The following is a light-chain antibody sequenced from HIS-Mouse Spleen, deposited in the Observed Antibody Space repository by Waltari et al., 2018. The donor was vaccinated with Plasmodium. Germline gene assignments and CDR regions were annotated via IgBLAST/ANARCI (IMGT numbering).Light chain of an antibody. CDR2: EDS. V-gene: IGLV3-10*01. Sequence: SYELTQPPSVSVSPGQTARITCSGAASPKKYAYWYQQKSGQAPVLVIYEDSKRPSGTPERFSGSSSGTMATLTISGAQVEDEADYYCYSTDSSGNHRVFGGGTKLTVL. J-gene: IGLJ3*02. CDR1: ASPKKY. CDR3: YSTDSSGNHRV.